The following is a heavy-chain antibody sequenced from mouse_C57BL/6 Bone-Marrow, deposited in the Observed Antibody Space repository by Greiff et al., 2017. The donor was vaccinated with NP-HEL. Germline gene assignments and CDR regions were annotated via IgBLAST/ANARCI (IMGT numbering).Heavy chain of an antibody. CDR2: LDPSDSET. D-gene: IGHD5-1*01. CDR3: ARSGSIYRFDY. V-gene: IGHV1-52*01. CDR1: GYTFTSYW. J-gene: IGHJ2*01. Sequence: QVQLQQPGAELVRPGSSVKLSCKASGYTFTSYWMHWVKQRPIQGLEWIGILDPSDSETPYNQKFKDKATLTVDKSSSTAYMQLSSLTSEDSAVYYGARSGSIYRFDYWGQGTTLTVSS.